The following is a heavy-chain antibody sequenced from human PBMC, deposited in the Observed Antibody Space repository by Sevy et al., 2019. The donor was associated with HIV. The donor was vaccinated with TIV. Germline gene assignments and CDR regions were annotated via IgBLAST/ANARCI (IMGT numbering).Heavy chain of an antibody. D-gene: IGHD6-13*01. CDR2: INPNSGGT. J-gene: IGHJ6*02. V-gene: IGHV1-2*02. CDR3: ATRRSSSSWYAPYYYYGMDV. CDR1: GYTYTGYY. Sequence: ASVKVSCKASGYTYTGYYMHWVRPAPRQGLEWMGWINPNSGGTNYAQKFKGRVTMTRDTSISTAYMELSRLRSDDTAVYYCATRRSSSSWYAPYYYYGMDVWGQGTTVTVSS.